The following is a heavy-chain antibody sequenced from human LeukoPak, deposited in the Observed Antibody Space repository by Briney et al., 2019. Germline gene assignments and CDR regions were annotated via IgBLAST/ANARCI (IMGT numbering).Heavy chain of an antibody. CDR2: MNPNSGNT. Sequence: ASVKVSCKASGYTLTSYDINWVRQATGQGLEWMGWMNPNSGNTGYAQKFQGRVTMTRNTSISTAYMELSSLRSEDTAVYYCARDRIAAAGYDAFDIWGQGTMVTVSS. J-gene: IGHJ3*02. CDR1: GYTLTSYD. D-gene: IGHD6-13*01. V-gene: IGHV1-8*01. CDR3: ARDRIAAAGYDAFDI.